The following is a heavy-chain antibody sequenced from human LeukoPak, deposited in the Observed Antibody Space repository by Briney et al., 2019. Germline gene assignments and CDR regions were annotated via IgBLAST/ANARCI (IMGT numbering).Heavy chain of an antibody. CDR1: GGSISSSSYY. Sequence: SETLSLTCTVSGGSISSSSYYWGWIRQPPGKGLEWIGTIYYSGSTYYNPSLKSRVTISVDTSKNQFSLKLSSVTAADTAVHYCARHKSPRDAFDIWGQGTMVTVSS. CDR2: IYYSGST. CDR3: ARHKSPRDAFDI. V-gene: IGHV4-39*01. J-gene: IGHJ3*02.